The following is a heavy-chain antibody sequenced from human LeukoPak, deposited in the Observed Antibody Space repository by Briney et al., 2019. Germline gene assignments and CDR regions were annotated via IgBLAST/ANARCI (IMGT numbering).Heavy chain of an antibody. D-gene: IGHD6-19*01. CDR3: ARPRGGWYRLFDY. Sequence: SGPALVKPTQTLTLTCTFSGFSLSTSGMCVSWIRQPPGKGLEWIGEINHSGSTNYNPSLKSRVTISVDTSKNQFSLKLSSVTAADTAVYYCARPRGGWYRLFDYWGQGTLVTVSS. CDR2: INHSGST. J-gene: IGHJ4*02. V-gene: IGHV4-39*07. CDR1: GFSLSTSGM.